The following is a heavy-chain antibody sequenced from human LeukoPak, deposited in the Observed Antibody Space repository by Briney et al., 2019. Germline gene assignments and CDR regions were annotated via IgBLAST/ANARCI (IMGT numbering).Heavy chain of an antibody. V-gene: IGHV3-73*01. J-gene: IGHJ6*03. CDR1: TFTFSRSA. Sequence: GGSLRLSCGASTFTFSRSAIHWVRQASGKGLEWVGRIRSKANSYATAYAASVKGRFTISRDDSKNTAYLQMNSLKAEDTAVYYCTRLKYYYYYMDVWGKGTTVTVSS. CDR3: TRLKYYYYYMDV. CDR2: IRSKANSYAT.